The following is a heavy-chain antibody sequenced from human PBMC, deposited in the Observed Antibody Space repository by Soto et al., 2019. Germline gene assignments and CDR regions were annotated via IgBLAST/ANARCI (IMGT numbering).Heavy chain of an antibody. CDR3: ARIGGYCSGGSCTYFDY. J-gene: IGHJ4*02. CDR1: GYTFTSYA. Sequence: ASVKVSCKASGYTFTSYAMHWLRQAPGQRLEWMGWINAGNGNTKYSQKFQGRVTITRDTSASTAYMELSSLRSEDTAVYYCARIGGYCSGGSCTYFDYWGQGTLVTVSS. D-gene: IGHD2-15*01. CDR2: INAGNGNT. V-gene: IGHV1-3*01.